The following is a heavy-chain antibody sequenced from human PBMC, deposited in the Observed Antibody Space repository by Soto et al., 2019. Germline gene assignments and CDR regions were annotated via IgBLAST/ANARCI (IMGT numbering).Heavy chain of an antibody. Sequence: GGSLRLSCAASGFTFSNAWMSWVRQAPGKGLEWVGRIKSETDGGTTDYAAPVKGRFTISRDDSKNTLYLQMNSLKTEDTAVYYCTTDKRGSYYGSGSYYNFDYWGQGTLVTVSS. CDR2: IKSETDGGTT. D-gene: IGHD3-10*01. CDR3: TTDKRGSYYGSGSYYNFDY. CDR1: GFTFSNAW. V-gene: IGHV3-15*01. J-gene: IGHJ4*02.